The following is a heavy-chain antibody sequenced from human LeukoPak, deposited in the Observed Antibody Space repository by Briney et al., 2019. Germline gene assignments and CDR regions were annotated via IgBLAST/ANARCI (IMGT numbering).Heavy chain of an antibody. CDR3: ARASRRTTEGWFDP. V-gene: IGHV3-66*01. CDR1: GFTVSINY. D-gene: IGHD1-7*01. CDR2: IYSGGST. J-gene: IGHJ5*02. Sequence: PGGSLRLSCAASGFTVSINYMSWVRQAPGEGLEWVSVIYSGGSTYYADSVKGRFTISRDNSKNTLYLQMNSLRAEDTAVYYCARASRRTTEGWFDPWGQGTLVTVSS.